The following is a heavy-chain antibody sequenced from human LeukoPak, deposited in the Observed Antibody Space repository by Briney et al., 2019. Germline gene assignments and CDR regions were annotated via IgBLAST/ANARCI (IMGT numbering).Heavy chain of an antibody. D-gene: IGHD3-3*01. CDR2: INHSGST. CDR3: ARGESDYDFWSGCSHDAFDI. Sequence: SETLSLTCAVYGGSFSGYYWSWIRQPPGKGLEWIGEINHSGSTNYNPSLKSRVTISVDTSKNQFSLKLSSVTAADTAVYYCARGESDYDFWSGCSHDAFDIWGQGTMVTVSS. V-gene: IGHV4-34*01. CDR1: GGSFSGYY. J-gene: IGHJ3*02.